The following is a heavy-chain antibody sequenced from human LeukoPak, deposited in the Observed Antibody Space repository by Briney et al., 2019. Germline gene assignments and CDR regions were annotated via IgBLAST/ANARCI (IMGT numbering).Heavy chain of an antibody. Sequence: SETLSLTCTVSGGSISSRSYYWGWIRHPPGKGLEWIGGIYYSGSTYYNPSLKSRVTISVDTSKNQFSLKLSSVTAADTAVYYCARHVGAGTSKVNWFDPWGQGTLVTVSS. CDR2: IYYSGST. CDR3: ARHVGAGTSKVNWFDP. V-gene: IGHV4-39*01. J-gene: IGHJ5*02. CDR1: GGSISSRSYY. D-gene: IGHD1-1*01.